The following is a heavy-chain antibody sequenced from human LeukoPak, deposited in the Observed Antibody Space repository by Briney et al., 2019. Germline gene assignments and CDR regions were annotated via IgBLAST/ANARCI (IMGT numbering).Heavy chain of an antibody. V-gene: IGHV3-30*18. CDR1: GFTFSSYG. CDR3: AKDAPSSGFVDY. Sequence: PGGSLRLSCAASGFTFSSYGMHWVRQAPGKGLEWVAVISYDGSNKYYADSVKGRFTISRDNSKNTLYLQKNSLRAEDTAVYYCAKDAPSSGFVDYWGQGTLVTVSS. D-gene: IGHD6-19*01. CDR2: ISYDGSNK. J-gene: IGHJ4*02.